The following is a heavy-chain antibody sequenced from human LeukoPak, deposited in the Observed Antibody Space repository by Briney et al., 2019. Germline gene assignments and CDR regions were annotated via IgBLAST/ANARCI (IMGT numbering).Heavy chain of an antibody. Sequence: PSETLSLTCSISGDSIRRNYWSWIRQPPGEGLEWIGYIHYSGNTNYNPSLKSRVSISVDTSKNQFSLKLTSVTAADTAVYYCAAYRSGTHYNSYYFDDWGQGTLVTVSS. CDR1: GDSIRRNY. CDR3: AAYRSGTHYNSYYFDD. V-gene: IGHV4-59*08. D-gene: IGHD3-10*01. CDR2: IHYSGNT. J-gene: IGHJ4*02.